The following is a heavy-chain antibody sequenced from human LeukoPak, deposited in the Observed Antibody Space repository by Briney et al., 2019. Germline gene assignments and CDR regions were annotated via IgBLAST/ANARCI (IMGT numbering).Heavy chain of an antibody. D-gene: IGHD2-2*01. Sequence: GGSLRLSCAASGFTFSSYAMHWVRQAPGKGLEWVAVISYDGSNKYYADSVKGRFTISRDNSKNTLYLQMNSLRAEDTAVYYCARDLWGDIVVVPAAPGDYWGQGTLVTVSS. V-gene: IGHV3-30-3*01. J-gene: IGHJ4*02. CDR2: ISYDGSNK. CDR1: GFTFSSYA. CDR3: ARDLWGDIVVVPAAPGDY.